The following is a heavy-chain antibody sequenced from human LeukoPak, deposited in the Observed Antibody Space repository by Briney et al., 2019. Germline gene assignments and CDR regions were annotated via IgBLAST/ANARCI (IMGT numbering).Heavy chain of an antibody. V-gene: IGHV4-39*01. D-gene: IGHD2-2*01. Sequence: PSETLSLTCTVSSGSINSSSYYCGWIRQPPVKGLEWIGGICYSGSTYYNPARKSRVTISVDTSNNQFSLKLSSVTAADTTVYYCARSLRVIVVVPAAIDAFDICGQGKMVTVSS. CDR1: SGSINSSSYY. CDR2: ICYSGST. CDR3: ARSLRVIVVVPAAIDAFDI. J-gene: IGHJ3*02.